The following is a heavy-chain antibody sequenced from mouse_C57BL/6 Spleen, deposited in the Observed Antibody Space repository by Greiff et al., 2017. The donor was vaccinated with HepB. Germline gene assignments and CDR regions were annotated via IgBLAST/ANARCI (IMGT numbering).Heavy chain of an antibody. D-gene: IGHD2-14*01. CDR2: ISSGSSTI. V-gene: IGHV5-17*01. Sequence: EVKLMESGGGLVKPGGSLKLSCAASGFTFSDYGMHWVRQAPEKGLEWVAYISSGSSTIYYADTVKGRFTISRDNAKNTLFLQMTSLRSADTSMYYCARGTPFAYWGQGTLVTVSA. CDR1: GFTFSDYG. J-gene: IGHJ3*01. CDR3: ARGTPFAY.